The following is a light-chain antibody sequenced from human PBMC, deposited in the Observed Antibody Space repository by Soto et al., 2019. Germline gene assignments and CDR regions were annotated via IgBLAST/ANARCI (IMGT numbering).Light chain of an antibody. CDR3: SSYGGNNNLV. J-gene: IGLJ3*02. V-gene: IGLV2-8*01. Sequence: QSVLTQPPSASGSPGQSVTISCTGTSSDVGAYNFVSWYQQHPGKAPKLIIFEVTKRPSGVPDRFSGSKSGNTASLTVSGLQADDEADYHCSSYGGNNNLVFGGGTKLNVL. CDR1: SSDVGAYNF. CDR2: EVT.